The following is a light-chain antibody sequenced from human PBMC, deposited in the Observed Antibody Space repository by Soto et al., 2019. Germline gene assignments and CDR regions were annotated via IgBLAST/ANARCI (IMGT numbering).Light chain of an antibody. CDR1: QGISSS. V-gene: IGKV1-9*01. CDR3: QQLKSFPLS. CDR2: AAS. Sequence: IQLTQSPSSLSASVGDRVTITCRASQGISSSLAWYQQQPEKAPKLLIYAASTLQSGVPSRFSGSGSGTDFTLTISSLQPEDFATYYCQQLKSFPLSFGGGTTVEIK. J-gene: IGKJ4*01.